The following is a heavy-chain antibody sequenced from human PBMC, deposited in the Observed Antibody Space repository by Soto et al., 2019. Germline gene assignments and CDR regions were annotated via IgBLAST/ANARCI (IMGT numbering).Heavy chain of an antibody. CDR1: GGSISSADYY. CDR2: FHSSGAT. Sequence: QVQLQESGPGLVKPSQTLSLTCTVSGGSISSADYYWSWIRQPPGKGLEWIGYFHSSGATYKDPSLKSRVPISVDTSNNQISLKLDSVTAADTAVYYCASIWFGDFDYWGHGTLVTVSS. D-gene: IGHD3-10*01. V-gene: IGHV4-30-4*01. CDR3: ASIWFGDFDY. J-gene: IGHJ4*01.